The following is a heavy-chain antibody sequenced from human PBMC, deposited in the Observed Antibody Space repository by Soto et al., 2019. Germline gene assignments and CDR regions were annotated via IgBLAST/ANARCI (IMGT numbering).Heavy chain of an antibody. CDR1: GGSISSYY. Sequence: SETLSLTCSVSGGSISSYYWSCIRQPPGKGLRYYSGCTDYNPSLKSRVTISVDTSKKQFSLKLNSVTAADTAVYYCARLPGAFYYDNSDYDFHDYWGQGTMVTVSS. CDR3: ARLPGAFYYDNSDYDFHDY. V-gene: IGHV4-59*01. CDR2: YSGCT. D-gene: IGHD3-22*01. J-gene: IGHJ4*02.